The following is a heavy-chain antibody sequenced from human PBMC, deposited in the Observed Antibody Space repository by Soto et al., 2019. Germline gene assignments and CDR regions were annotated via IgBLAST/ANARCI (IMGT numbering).Heavy chain of an antibody. V-gene: IGHV4-30-4*01. Sequence: SETLSLTCTVSGGSISSGDYYWSWIRQPPGKGLEWIGHIDYSGSTFYNPSLKSRLTISIDTSKNQFSLKLSSVTAADTAVYYCARRAGDYGPYGMDVWGQGTTVTVSS. CDR3: ARRAGDYGPYGMDV. CDR2: IDYSGST. CDR1: GGSISSGDYY. J-gene: IGHJ6*02. D-gene: IGHD3-9*01.